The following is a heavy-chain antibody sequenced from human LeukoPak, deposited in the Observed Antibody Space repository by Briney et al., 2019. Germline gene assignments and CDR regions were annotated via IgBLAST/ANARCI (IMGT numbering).Heavy chain of an antibody. J-gene: IGHJ5*02. D-gene: IGHD6-13*01. CDR3: AKISSSWYLGPNWFDP. Sequence: GGSLRLSCAASGFTFSSYAMSWVRQAPGKGLEWVSAISGSGGSTYYADSVKGRFTISRDNSKNTLYLQMNSLRAEDTAVYYCAKISSSWYLGPNWFDPWGQGTLVTVSS. V-gene: IGHV3-23*01. CDR2: ISGSGGST. CDR1: GFTFSSYA.